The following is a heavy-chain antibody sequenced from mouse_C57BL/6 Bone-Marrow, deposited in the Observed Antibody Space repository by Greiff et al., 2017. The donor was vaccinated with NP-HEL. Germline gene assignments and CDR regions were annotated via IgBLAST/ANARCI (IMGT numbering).Heavy chain of an antibody. Sequence: EVHLVESGGDLVKPGGSLKLSCAASGFTFSSYGMSWVRQTPDKRLEWVATISSGGSYTYYPDSVKGRFTISRDNAKNTLYLQMSSLKSEDTAMYYCARPTGSCYFDVWGTGTTVTVSS. D-gene: IGHD1-1*01. CDR3: ARPTGSCYFDV. V-gene: IGHV5-6*01. J-gene: IGHJ1*03. CDR2: ISSGGSYT. CDR1: GFTFSSYG.